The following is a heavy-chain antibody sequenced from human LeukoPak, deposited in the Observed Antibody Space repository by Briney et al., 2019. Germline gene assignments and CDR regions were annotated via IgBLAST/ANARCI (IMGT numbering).Heavy chain of an antibody. CDR2: IYHSGST. V-gene: IGHV4-30-2*01. CDR1: GGSISSGGYS. D-gene: IGHD6-6*01. CDR3: ARGNPYSSSSGRYYNWFDP. J-gene: IGHJ5*02. Sequence: PSQTLSLTCAVSGGSISSGGYSWSWIRQPPGKGLEWIGYIYHSGSTNYNPSLKSRVTISVDTSKNQFSLKLSSVTAADTAVYYCARGNPYSSSSGRYYNWFDPWGQGTLVTVSS.